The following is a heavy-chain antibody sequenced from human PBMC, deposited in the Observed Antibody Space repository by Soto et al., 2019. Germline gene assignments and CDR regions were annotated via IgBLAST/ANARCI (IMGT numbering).Heavy chain of an antibody. CDR2: IYSGGST. V-gene: IGHV3-53*01. D-gene: IGHD3-3*01. CDR3: AREGGITIFGVVTPY. Sequence: LRLSCAASGFTVSSNYMSWVRQAPGKGLGWVSVIYSGGSTYYADSVKGRFTISRDNSKNTLYLQMNSLRAEDTAVYYCAREGGITIFGVVTPYWGQGTLVTVSS. J-gene: IGHJ4*02. CDR1: GFTVSSNY.